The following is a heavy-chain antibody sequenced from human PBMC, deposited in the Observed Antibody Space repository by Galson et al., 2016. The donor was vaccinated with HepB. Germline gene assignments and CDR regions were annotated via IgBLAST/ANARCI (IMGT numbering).Heavy chain of an antibody. D-gene: IGHD5-12*01. CDR2: IYHSGST. Sequence: SETLSLTCAVSGGSISSNNWWSWVRQPPGKGLEWIGEIYHSGSTKYNPSLKSRVTISIDKSKNQLSVKLNSVTAADTAVYYCARGSDYDSYYYYYGMDVWGQGTTVTVSS. V-gene: IGHV4-4*02. CDR1: GGSISSNNW. J-gene: IGHJ6*02. CDR3: ARGSDYDSYYYYYGMDV.